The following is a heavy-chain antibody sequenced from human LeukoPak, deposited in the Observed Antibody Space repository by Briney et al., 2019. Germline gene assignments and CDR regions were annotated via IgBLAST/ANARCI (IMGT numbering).Heavy chain of an antibody. CDR3: ARSAYYYDSSGYYPDAFDI. D-gene: IGHD3-22*01. Sequence: ASVKVTCKASGYTFTGYYMHWVRHAPGQGLEWMGWINPNSGGTNYAQKFQGRVTMTRDTSISTAYMELSRLRSDDTAVYYCARSAYYYDSSGYYPDAFDIWGQGTMVTVSS. V-gene: IGHV1-2*02. CDR2: INPNSGGT. J-gene: IGHJ3*02. CDR1: GYTFTGYY.